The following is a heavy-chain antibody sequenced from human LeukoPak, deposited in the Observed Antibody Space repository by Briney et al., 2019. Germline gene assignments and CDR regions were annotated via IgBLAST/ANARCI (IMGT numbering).Heavy chain of an antibody. D-gene: IGHD2-15*01. CDR1: GGSINPYY. J-gene: IGHJ4*02. CDR3: ARGPHCSGGSCQFADY. V-gene: IGHV4-59*01. CDR2: IYYSGSA. Sequence: PSETLSLTCTVSGGSINPYYWNWIRQPPGKGLGWIGYIYYSGSAKYNPPLKSRITMSVDTSKNQFSLTLSSVTAADTAVYYCARGPHCSGGSCQFADYWGQGTLVTVSS.